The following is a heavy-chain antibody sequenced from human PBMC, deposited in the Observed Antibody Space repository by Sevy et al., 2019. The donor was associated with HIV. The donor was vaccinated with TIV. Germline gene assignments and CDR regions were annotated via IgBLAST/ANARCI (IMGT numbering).Heavy chain of an antibody. J-gene: IGHJ6*02. CDR1: GFTFSTYA. V-gene: IGHV3-23*01. CDR3: AKDAYYYNSSGYSLSQWYYGMDV. Sequence: GGSLRLSCAASGFTFSTYAMSWVRQAPGKGLEWVSVISGSGGGTYYADSVKGRFTISRDNSKNTLYLQLNSLRAGDSAVYYVAKDAYYYNSSGYSLSQWYYGMDVWGQGTTVTVSS. CDR2: ISGSGGGT. D-gene: IGHD3-22*01.